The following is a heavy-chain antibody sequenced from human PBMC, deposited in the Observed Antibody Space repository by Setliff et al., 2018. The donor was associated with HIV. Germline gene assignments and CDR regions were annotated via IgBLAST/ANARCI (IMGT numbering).Heavy chain of an antibody. CDR2: ISNTGDHT. CDR3: ASNFRSGYWYFDL. Sequence: GGSLRLSCAASGFAFSNYGMHWVRQSPGKRMEYVSAISNTGDHTYYADSVKGRLTISRDNSKNRLDLQMVSLRAEDMAVYYCASNFRSGYWYFDLWGRGTLVAVSS. D-gene: IGHD2-15*01. V-gene: IGHV3-64*02. CDR1: GFAFSNYG. J-gene: IGHJ2*01.